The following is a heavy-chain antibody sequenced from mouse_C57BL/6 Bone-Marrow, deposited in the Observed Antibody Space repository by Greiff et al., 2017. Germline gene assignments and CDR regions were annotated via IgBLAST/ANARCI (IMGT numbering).Heavy chain of an antibody. Sequence: QVKLQQPGAELVKPGASVKLSCKASGYTFTSYWMQWVKQRPGQGLEWIGELATNDGYTNYNQKIKGKATLNVDKAYSPAYMQLSSLSSEYSAVYSCARGYSNDVGYWGQGTTLTVSS. CDR2: LATNDGYT. D-gene: IGHD2-12*01. CDR3: ARGYSNDVGY. CDR1: GYTFTSYW. V-gene: IGHV1-50*01. J-gene: IGHJ2*01.